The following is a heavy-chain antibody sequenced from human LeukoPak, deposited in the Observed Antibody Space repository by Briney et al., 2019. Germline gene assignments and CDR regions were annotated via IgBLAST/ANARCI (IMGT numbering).Heavy chain of an antibody. J-gene: IGHJ3*02. Sequence: ASVKVSCKASGYTFTGYYIHWVRQAPGQGLEWMGWINPNSGGTNYAQKFQGRVTMTRDTSISTAYMELSRLRSDDTAVYYCARVVGYGSGGSCYCAAFDIWGQGTMVTVSS. CDR1: GYTFTGYY. V-gene: IGHV1-2*02. D-gene: IGHD2-15*01. CDR2: INPNSGGT. CDR3: ARVVGYGSGGSCYCAAFDI.